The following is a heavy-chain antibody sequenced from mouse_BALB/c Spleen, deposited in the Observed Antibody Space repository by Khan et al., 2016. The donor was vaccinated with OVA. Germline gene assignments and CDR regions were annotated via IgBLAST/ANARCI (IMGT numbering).Heavy chain of an antibody. V-gene: IGHV3-2*02. D-gene: IGHD4-1*01. Sequence: VQLKQSGPGLVKPSQSLSLTCTVTGYSITRDYAWNWIRQFPGNKLEWMGYISNSGSTTYNPSLKSRISITRDTSKTRFFLQLNSVTTEDTATYYCSSELGRYYAMDYWGQGTSVTVSS. CDR1: GYSITRDYA. CDR3: SSELGRYYAMDY. J-gene: IGHJ4*01. CDR2: ISNSGST.